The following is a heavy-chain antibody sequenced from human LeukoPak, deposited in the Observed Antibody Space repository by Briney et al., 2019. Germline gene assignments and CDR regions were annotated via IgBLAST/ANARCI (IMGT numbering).Heavy chain of an antibody. V-gene: IGHV3-7*03. CDR3: AREDHSNYQY. J-gene: IGHJ4*02. D-gene: IGHD4-11*01. CDR1: GFIFSNYG. Sequence: PGGSLRLSCTASGFIFSNYGMSWLRQAPGRGLEWVASIKQDGTETHYVDSVKGRFTISKDNAKNSLYLQLDSLRVEDTAVYYCAREDHSNYQYWGQGILVTVSS. CDR2: IKQDGTET.